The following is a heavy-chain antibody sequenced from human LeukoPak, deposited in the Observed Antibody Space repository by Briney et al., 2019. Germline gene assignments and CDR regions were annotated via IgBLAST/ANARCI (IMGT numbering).Heavy chain of an antibody. J-gene: IGHJ4*02. V-gene: IGHV1-2*02. Sequence: ASVKVSCKASGYTFTGYYMHWVRQAPGQGLEWMGWINPNSGGTNYAQKFQGRVTMTRDTSISTAYMELSRLRSDDTAVYYCARDRDYYDSSGYFFGDYWGQGTLVTASS. CDR1: GYTFTGYY. CDR2: INPNSGGT. D-gene: IGHD3-22*01. CDR3: ARDRDYYDSSGYFFGDY.